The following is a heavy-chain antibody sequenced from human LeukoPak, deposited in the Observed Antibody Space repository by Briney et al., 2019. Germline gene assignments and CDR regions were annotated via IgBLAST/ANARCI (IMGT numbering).Heavy chain of an antibody. Sequence: SETLSLTCTVSGNSISSGDNYWGWIRQPPGKGLEWIGSIYYSGSTYYNPSLKSRVTISVDTSKNQFSLKLSSVTAADTAVYYCASIAAAGNFDYWGQGTLVTVSS. J-gene: IGHJ4*02. CDR1: GNSISSGDNY. D-gene: IGHD6-13*01. CDR2: IYYSGST. V-gene: IGHV4-39*07. CDR3: ASIAAAGNFDY.